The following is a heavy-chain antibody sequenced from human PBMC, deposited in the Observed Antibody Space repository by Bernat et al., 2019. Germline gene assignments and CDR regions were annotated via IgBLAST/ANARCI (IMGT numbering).Heavy chain of an antibody. V-gene: IGHV5-51*01. D-gene: IGHD3-3*01. CDR3: ARHSGDGYYTPVD. CDR2: IYPGDSDT. J-gene: IGHJ4*01. Sequence: EVQLVQSGAEVKKPGESLKISCKGSGYSFTSYWIAWVRQMPGKGLEWMGIIYPGDSDTRYSPSFQDKVTISADKSISTAYVQWSGLKASDAALDYCARHSGDGYYTPVDWGQGTLVTVSS. CDR1: GYSFTSYW.